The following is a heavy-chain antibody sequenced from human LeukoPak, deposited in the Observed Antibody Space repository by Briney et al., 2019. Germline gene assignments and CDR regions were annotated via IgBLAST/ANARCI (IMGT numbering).Heavy chain of an antibody. CDR2: INPNSGGT. Sequence: ASVKVSCKASGYTFTGYYMHWVRQAPGQGLEWMGWINPNSGGTNYAQKFQGRVTMTRDTSISTAYMELSRLRSDDTAVYYCARHPVWSGYYTFDYWGQGTLVTVSS. V-gene: IGHV1-2*02. J-gene: IGHJ4*02. D-gene: IGHD3-3*01. CDR3: ARHPVWSGYYTFDY. CDR1: GYTFTGYY.